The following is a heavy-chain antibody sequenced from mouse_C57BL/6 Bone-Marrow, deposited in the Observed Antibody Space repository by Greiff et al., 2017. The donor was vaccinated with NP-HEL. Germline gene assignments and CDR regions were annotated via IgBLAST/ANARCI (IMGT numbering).Heavy chain of an antibody. V-gene: IGHV1-50*01. D-gene: IGHD1-1*01. CDR1: GYTFTSYW. J-gene: IGHJ4*01. Sequence: QVQLQQPGAELVKPGASVKLSCKASGYTFTSYWMQWVKQRPGQGLEWIGEIDPSDSYTNYNQKFKGKATLTVDTSSSTAYMQLSSLTSEDSAVYYWAVVGRGAMDYWGQGTSVTVSS. CDR2: IDPSDSYT. CDR3: AVVGRGAMDY.